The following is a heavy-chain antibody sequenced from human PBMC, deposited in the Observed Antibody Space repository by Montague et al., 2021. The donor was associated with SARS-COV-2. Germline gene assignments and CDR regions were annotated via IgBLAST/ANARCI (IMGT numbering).Heavy chain of an antibody. CDR2: IHSSGTT. Sequence: SETLSLTCTVAGGSISSGSYYWVWFRQPPGKGLEWFGNIHSSGTTYYKRRVTITVYTSKNQYSLKMTSVTAADTAVDYCGGRRGGSGWLDYWGQGTLVTVSS. J-gene: IGHJ4*02. V-gene: IGHV4-39*01. CDR1: GGSISSGSYY. CDR3: GGRRGGSGWLDY. D-gene: IGHD6-25*01.